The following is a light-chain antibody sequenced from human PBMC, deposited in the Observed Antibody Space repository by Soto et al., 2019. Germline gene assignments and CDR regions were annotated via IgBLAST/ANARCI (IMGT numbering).Light chain of an antibody. CDR3: QHYDPPPIFT. V-gene: IGKV3-20*01. CDR2: GTS. CDR1: QDVNINY. Sequence: EIVWTQSPGTLALSPGERATRSCRASQDVNINYLAWYQHKAGHAPRLLIYGTSTRATGVPDRLSGTGSGTDFFLTITRLEPEDFAVYYCQHYDPPPIFTFGPGTKVDI. J-gene: IGKJ3*01.